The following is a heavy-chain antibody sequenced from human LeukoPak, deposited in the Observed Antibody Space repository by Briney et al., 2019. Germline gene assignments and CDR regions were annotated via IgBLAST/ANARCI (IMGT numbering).Heavy chain of an antibody. D-gene: IGHD3-22*01. J-gene: IGHJ4*02. CDR3: ASEDYYENSGYFV. V-gene: IGHV1-69*04. Sequence: SVKVSCKASGGTFSSYAVSWVRQAPGQGLEWVGRIVPMLGILRYAQKFQGRVTITAGKSTSTAYMELSSLRSADTAVHWCASEDYYENSGYFVWGQGTLVTVSS. CDR1: GGTFSSYA. CDR2: IVPMLGIL.